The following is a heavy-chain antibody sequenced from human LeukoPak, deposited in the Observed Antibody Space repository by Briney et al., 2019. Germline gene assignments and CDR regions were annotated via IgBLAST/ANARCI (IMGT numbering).Heavy chain of an antibody. CDR2: IYYSGST. V-gene: IGHV4-4*02. D-gene: IGHD1-26*01. CDR3: ARSSGSYRRSVVD. Sequence: SGTLSLTCAVSGGSISSTNWWNWVRQHPGKGLEWIGYIYYSGSTYYNPSLKSRVTISVDTSKNQFSLKLSSVTAADTAVYYCARSSGSYRRSVVDWGQGTLVTVSS. CDR1: GGSISSTNW. J-gene: IGHJ4*02.